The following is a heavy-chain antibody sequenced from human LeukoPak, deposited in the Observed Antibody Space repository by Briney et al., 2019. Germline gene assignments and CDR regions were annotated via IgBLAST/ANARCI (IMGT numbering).Heavy chain of an antibody. D-gene: IGHD1-26*01. V-gene: IGHV5-51*01. CDR3: ARRQRDGAGAGFDC. J-gene: IGHJ4*02. CDR1: GYSFTNYG. Sequence: GESLKLLWKCSGYSFTNYGIGWVRQMPGNGLEYVGIIFPDDSDTRYSPSFQGQVTISADKSINTAYLQWSSLEASDTAMSYCARRQRDGAGAGFDCWGQGTLVTVSS. CDR2: IFPDDSDT.